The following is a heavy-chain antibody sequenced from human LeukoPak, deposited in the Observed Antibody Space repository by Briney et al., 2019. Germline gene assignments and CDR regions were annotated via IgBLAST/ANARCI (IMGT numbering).Heavy chain of an antibody. J-gene: IGHJ4*02. CDR3: ARDKDGYGFDY. Sequence: PGGSLRLSCAASGFTFSSYAVHWVRQAPGKGLEWVAAVSYDGSNKWYADSVKGRFTISRDDSKNTLDLQMTSLRGEDTAVYYCARDKDGYGFDYWGQGTLVTVSS. D-gene: IGHD5-18*01. V-gene: IGHV3-30*01. CDR1: GFTFSSYA. CDR2: VSYDGSNK.